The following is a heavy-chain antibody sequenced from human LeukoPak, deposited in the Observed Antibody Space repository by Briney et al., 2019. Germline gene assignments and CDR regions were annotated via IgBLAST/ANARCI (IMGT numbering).Heavy chain of an antibody. Sequence: ASVKVSCXASGYTFTGYYMHWVRLAPGQGLEWMGRINPNSGGTNYAQKFQGRVTMTRDTSISTAYMELSRLRSDDTAVYYCATSLRQWLATVPFDYWGQGTLVTVSS. CDR1: GYTFTGYY. CDR3: ATSLRQWLATVPFDY. V-gene: IGHV1-2*06. D-gene: IGHD6-19*01. J-gene: IGHJ4*02. CDR2: INPNSGGT.